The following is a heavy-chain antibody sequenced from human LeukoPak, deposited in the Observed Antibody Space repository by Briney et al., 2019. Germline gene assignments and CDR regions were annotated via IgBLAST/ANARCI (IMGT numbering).Heavy chain of an antibody. CDR3: ARGVAGTTLTDY. Sequence: SVKVSFKSSGCTFIGYFVHWLRQAPAQGLEWMGWINPHSGGTNYAQKFEGRVTMPRVMYIRIADMALSRLRSDEKAVYYCARGVAGTTLTDYWGQGTLVTVSS. J-gene: IGHJ4*02. CDR1: GCTFIGYF. V-gene: IGHV1-2*02. CDR2: INPHSGGT. D-gene: IGHD6-19*01.